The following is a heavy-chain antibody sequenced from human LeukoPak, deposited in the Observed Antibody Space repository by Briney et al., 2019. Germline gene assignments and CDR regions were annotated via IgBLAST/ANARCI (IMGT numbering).Heavy chain of an antibody. V-gene: IGHV3-30*18. CDR3: AKEITEGIFDY. D-gene: IGHD6-13*01. Sequence: PGGSLRRYCAASGFTFSSYGMHWVRQAPGNGLEWLAVISYDGSNKYYEDSVKGRFTISRDNSKNTLYLQMNSLRAEDTAVYYCAKEITEGIFDYWGQGTLVTVSS. J-gene: IGHJ4*02. CDR2: ISYDGSNK. CDR1: GFTFSSYG.